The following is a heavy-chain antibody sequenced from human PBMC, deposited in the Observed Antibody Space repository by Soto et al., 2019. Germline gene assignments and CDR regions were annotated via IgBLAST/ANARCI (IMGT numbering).Heavy chain of an antibody. CDR1: GFTFNIYA. CDR3: ARNPSDFWSGYVDYYYGMDV. Sequence: QVRLEESGGGVVQPGRSLRLSCVASGFTFNIYAIHWVRQAPGKGLEWVGVISSDGGNAYYADSVKGRFTISRDNSKNTLYLQMNSLRPEDTAVYYCARNPSDFWSGYVDYYYGMDVWGQGTTVTVSS. V-gene: IGHV3-30*03. CDR2: ISSDGGNA. J-gene: IGHJ6*02. D-gene: IGHD3-3*01.